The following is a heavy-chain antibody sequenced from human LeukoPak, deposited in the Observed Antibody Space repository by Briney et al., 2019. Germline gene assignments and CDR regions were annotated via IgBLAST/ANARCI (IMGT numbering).Heavy chain of an antibody. J-gene: IGHJ4*02. D-gene: IGHD3-10*01. Sequence: SETLSLTCTVSGGSISSSSYYWGWIRQPPGKGLEWIGSIYYSGSTYYNPSLKSRVTISVDTSKNQFSPKLSSVTAADTAVYNCARHVLYYYGSGSPFDYWGQGTLVTVSS. CDR1: GGSISSSSYY. CDR2: IYYSGST. CDR3: ARHVLYYYGSGSPFDY. V-gene: IGHV4-39*01.